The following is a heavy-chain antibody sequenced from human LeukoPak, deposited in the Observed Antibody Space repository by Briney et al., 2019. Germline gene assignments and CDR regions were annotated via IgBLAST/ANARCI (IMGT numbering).Heavy chain of an antibody. V-gene: IGHV1-69*13. J-gene: IGHJ3*02. CDR1: GGTFSSYA. D-gene: IGHD2-15*01. CDR3: ARGPRWSEDAFDI. CDR2: IIPIFGTA. Sequence: ASVKVSCKASGGTFSSYAISWVRQAPGQGLEWMGGIIPIFGTANYAQKFQGRVTITADESTSTAYMELSSLRSEDTAVCYCARGPRWSEDAFDIWGQGTMVTVSS.